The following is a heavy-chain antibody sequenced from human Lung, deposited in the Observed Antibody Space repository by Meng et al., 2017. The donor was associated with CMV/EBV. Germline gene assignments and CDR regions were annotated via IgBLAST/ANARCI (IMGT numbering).Heavy chain of an antibody. CDR3: VRGLDCLASDDYYHDF. D-gene: IGHD4/OR15-4a*01. CDR2: IRYSRDS. V-gene: IGHV4-30-4*01. J-gene: IGHJ4*02. Sequence: GSIRSDIFLWCWFRPPPEKGLEGVGYIRYSRDSYSIPSLQNRLTETFNTSKNQFSLRLTSETAADTAVYYCVRGLDCLASDDYYHDFWGPGTLVTVSS. CDR1: GSIRSDIFL.